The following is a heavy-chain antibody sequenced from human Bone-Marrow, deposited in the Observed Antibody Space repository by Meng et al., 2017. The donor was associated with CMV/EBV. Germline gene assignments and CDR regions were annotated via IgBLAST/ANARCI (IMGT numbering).Heavy chain of an antibody. CDR1: GYTFTGYY. CDR2: VIPIFGPS. CDR3: ARSLVGATTAFDI. D-gene: IGHD1-26*01. J-gene: IGHJ3*02. V-gene: IGHV1-69*05. Sequence: SVKVSCKASGYTFTGYYMHWVRQAPGQGLEWMGGVIPIFGPSNYAQNFQGRVTITTDESTSTAYMELSSLRSEDTAMYYCARSLVGATTAFDIWGQGTMVTVS.